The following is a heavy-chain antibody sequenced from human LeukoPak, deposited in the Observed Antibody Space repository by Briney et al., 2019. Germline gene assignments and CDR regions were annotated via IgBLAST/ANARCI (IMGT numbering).Heavy chain of an antibody. Sequence: GGSLRLSCAASGFTFSSYAMHWVRQAPGKGLEWVAVISYDGSNKYYADSVKGRFTISRDNSKNTLYLQMNSLRAEDTAVYYCAKDNDYGDYVDGMDVWGQGTTVTVSS. CDR3: AKDNDYGDYVDGMDV. J-gene: IGHJ6*02. D-gene: IGHD4-17*01. CDR1: GFTFSSYA. V-gene: IGHV3-30-3*01. CDR2: ISYDGSNK.